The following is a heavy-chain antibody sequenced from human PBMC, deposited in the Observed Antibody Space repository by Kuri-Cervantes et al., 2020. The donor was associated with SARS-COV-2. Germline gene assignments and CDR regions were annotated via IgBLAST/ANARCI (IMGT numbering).Heavy chain of an antibody. CDR2: IYHSGST. V-gene: IGHV4-4*02. CDR1: GGSISSSNW. D-gene: IGHD4-17*01. J-gene: IGHJ3*01. CDR3: AKDPNGDYVGAFDF. Sequence: GSLRLSCAVSGGSISSSNWWSWVRQPPGKGLEWIGEIYHSGSTNYNPSLKSRVTISVDKSKDQFSLKLSSVTAADTAVYYCAKDPNGDYVGAFDFWGQGTLVTVSS.